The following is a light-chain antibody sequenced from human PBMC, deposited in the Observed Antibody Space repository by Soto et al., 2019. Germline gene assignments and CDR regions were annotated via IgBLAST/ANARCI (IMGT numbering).Light chain of an antibody. V-gene: IGKV1-5*03. CDR2: KAS. CDR1: QTISSW. J-gene: IGKJ1*01. CDR3: QHSNSYSEA. Sequence: DIQMTQSPSTLSGSVGDRVTITCRASQTISSWLAWYQQKPGKAPKLLIDKASTLKSGDPSRFSGSGFGTEFTLTISSLQPDDFATYYCQHSNSYSEAFGQGTKVELK.